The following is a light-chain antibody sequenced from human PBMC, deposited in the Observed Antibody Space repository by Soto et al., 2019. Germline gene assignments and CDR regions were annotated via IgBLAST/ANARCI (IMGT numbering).Light chain of an antibody. CDR3: SSYTSSSTPYV. V-gene: IGLV2-14*01. Sequence: QSALTQPASVSGSPGQSITISCTGTSSDVGGYNYDSWYQQHPGKAPKLMIYKVSNRPSGVSNRFSVSKSGNTASLTISGLQAEDEAEYYCSSYTSSSTPYVFGTGTKLTVL. CDR2: KVS. CDR1: SSDVGGYNY. J-gene: IGLJ1*01.